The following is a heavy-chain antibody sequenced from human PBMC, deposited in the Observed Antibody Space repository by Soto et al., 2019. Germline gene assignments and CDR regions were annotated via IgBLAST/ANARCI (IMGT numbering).Heavy chain of an antibody. CDR2: TSYDGSNN. CDR3: ARWGTTGGLDV. CDR1: GFTFRSYV. J-gene: IGHJ4*02. D-gene: IGHD3-16*01. V-gene: IGHV3-33*05. Sequence: QVQLVESGGGVVQPGTSLRLSCVGSGFTFRSYVIHWARQAPGKGLEWVALTSYDGSNNFYGDSVKGRFTISRDNARNTVELPMDSPSLEDTALYYCARWGTTGGLDVWGQGTLVSVSS.